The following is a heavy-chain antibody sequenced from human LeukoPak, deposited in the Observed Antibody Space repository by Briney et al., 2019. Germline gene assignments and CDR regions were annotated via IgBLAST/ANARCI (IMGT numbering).Heavy chain of an antibody. D-gene: IGHD3-3*01. V-gene: IGHV3-49*04. CDR2: IRSKAYGGTT. J-gene: IGHJ4*02. CDR3: TSRLITTNDY. CDR1: GFTFGDYG. Sequence: GGSLRLSCTASGFTFGDYGMSWVRQAPGKGLEWVGFIRSKAYGGTTEYAASVKGRFTISRDDSKSIAYLQMNSLKTEDTAVYYCTSRLITTNDYWGQGTLVTVSP.